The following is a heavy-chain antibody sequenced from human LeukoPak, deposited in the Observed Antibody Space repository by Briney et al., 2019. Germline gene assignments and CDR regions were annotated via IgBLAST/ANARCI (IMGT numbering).Heavy chain of an antibody. D-gene: IGHD3-3*01. V-gene: IGHV4-4*09. Sequence: SETLSLTCTVSGGSISSYYWSWIRQPPGKGLEWIGHIYSSGSTNYNPSLKSRVTISVDTSKNHFSLKLRSVTAADTAVYYCARNHDFWSDPSWFDPWGQGTLVTVSS. CDR1: GGSISSYY. J-gene: IGHJ5*02. CDR3: ARNHDFWSDPSWFDP. CDR2: IYSSGST.